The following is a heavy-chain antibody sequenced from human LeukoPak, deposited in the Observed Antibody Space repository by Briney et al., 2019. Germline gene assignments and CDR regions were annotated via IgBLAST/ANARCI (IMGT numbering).Heavy chain of an antibody. CDR1: GGSISSNSYY. D-gene: IGHD1-26*01. V-gene: IGHV4-39*01. CDR2: IYYSGST. Sequence: PSETLSLTCTVSGGSISSNSYYWGWIRQPPGKGLEWIGNIYYSGSTYYNPSLKSRVTISVDTSKNQFSLKLSSVTAADTAVYYCARRRLDSGSPFDYWGQGTLVTVSS. CDR3: ARRRLDSGSPFDY. J-gene: IGHJ4*02.